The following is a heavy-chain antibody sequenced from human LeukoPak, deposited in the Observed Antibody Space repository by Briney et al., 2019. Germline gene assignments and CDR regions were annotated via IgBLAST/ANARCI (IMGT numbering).Heavy chain of an antibody. Sequence: PSETLSLTCAVYGGSFSGYYWSWIRQPPGKGLEWIGEINHSGSTNYNPSLKSRVTISVDTSKNQFSLKLSSVTAADAAVYYCARGWDCSSTSCYPATSVFPRNFDYWGQGTLVTVSS. D-gene: IGHD2-2*01. CDR1: GGSFSGYY. CDR3: ARGWDCSSTSCYPATSVFPRNFDY. CDR2: INHSGST. V-gene: IGHV4-34*01. J-gene: IGHJ4*02.